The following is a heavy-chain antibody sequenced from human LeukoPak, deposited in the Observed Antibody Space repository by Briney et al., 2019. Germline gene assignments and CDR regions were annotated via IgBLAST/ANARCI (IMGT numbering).Heavy chain of an antibody. CDR3: AKAGRSGWYPGWPFDI. J-gene: IGHJ3*02. Sequence: GGSLRLSCAASGFTFLTYAMSWVRQAPGKGLQRVSVIRDSGASTYYADSVKGRFTISRDNSKNTLYPQMNSLRAEDTAVYYCAKAGRSGWYPGWPFDIWGQGTMVTVSS. CDR2: IRDSGAST. D-gene: IGHD6-19*01. V-gene: IGHV3-23*01. CDR1: GFTFLTYA.